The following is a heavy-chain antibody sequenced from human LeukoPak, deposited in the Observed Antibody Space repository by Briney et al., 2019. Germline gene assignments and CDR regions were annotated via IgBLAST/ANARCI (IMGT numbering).Heavy chain of an antibody. Sequence: SETLSLTCTVSGGSISSYYWSWIRQPPGKGLEWIGYIYYSGSTNYNPSLKSRVTISVDTSKNQFSLKLSSVTAADTAVYYCARGGSSWYQYWGQGTLVTVSS. J-gene: IGHJ4*02. CDR3: ARGGSSWYQY. V-gene: IGHV4-59*01. CDR2: IYYSGST. D-gene: IGHD6-13*01. CDR1: GGSISSYY.